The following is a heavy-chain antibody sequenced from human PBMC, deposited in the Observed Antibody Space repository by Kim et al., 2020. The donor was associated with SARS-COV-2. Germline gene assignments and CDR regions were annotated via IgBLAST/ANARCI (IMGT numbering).Heavy chain of an antibody. V-gene: IGHV3-23*01. CDR3: AKGGSASCYSAYDY. Sequence: GGSLRLSCAASGFTFSSYAMSWVRQAPGKGLEWVSVICGSGGSSFYADSVKGRFTISRDNSNNTLFLQMNSLRVEDTAVYYCAKGGSASCYSAYDYWGQGTLVTVSS. D-gene: IGHD2-2*01. CDR2: ICGSGGSS. CDR1: GFTFSSYA. J-gene: IGHJ4*02.